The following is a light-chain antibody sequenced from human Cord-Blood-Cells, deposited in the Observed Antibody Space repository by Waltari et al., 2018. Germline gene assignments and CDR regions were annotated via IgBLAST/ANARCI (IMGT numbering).Light chain of an antibody. J-gene: IGKJ4*01. CDR2: GAF. Sequence: DIVLLQSPGTLSFSPGERATFPCRASQSVSSSYLAWYQHKPGQAPGLLIYGAFSRATGIPDMFSGSGSGTDFTLTISRLEPEDFAVYYCQQDGSSPPLTFGGGTKVEIK. CDR1: QSVSSSY. V-gene: IGKV3-20*01. CDR3: QQDGSSPPLT.